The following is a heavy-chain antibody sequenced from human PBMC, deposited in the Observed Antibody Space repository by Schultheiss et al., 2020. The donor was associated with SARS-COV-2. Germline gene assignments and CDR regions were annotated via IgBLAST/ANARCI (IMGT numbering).Heavy chain of an antibody. D-gene: IGHD2-2*01. CDR2: IYTSGST. J-gene: IGHJ4*02. V-gene: IGHV4-59*10. CDR3: ARDFRCSSTSCSDY. CDR1: GGSFSGYY. Sequence: SETLSLTCAVYGGSFSGYYWSWIRQPPGKGLEWIGRIYTSGSTYYNPSLKSRVTISVDRSKNQFSLKLSSVTAADTAVYYCARDFRCSSTSCSDYWGQGTLVTVSS.